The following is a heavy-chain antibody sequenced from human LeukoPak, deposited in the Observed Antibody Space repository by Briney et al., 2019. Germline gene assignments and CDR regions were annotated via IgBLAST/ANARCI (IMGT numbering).Heavy chain of an antibody. J-gene: IGHJ4*02. Sequence: GGSLRLSCAASGFTFSSFAMSWVRQAPGKGLEWVSAISGSGGSTYYADSVKGRFTISRDNSKNTLYLQMNSLRAEDTAVYYCAKGPLQQLTRFFDYWGQGTLVTVSS. CDR2: ISGSGGST. CDR1: GFTFSSFA. V-gene: IGHV3-23*01. D-gene: IGHD6-13*01. CDR3: AKGPLQQLTRFFDY.